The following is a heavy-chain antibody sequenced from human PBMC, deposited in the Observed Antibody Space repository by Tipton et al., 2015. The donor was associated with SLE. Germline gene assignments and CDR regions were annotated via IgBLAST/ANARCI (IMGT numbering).Heavy chain of an antibody. D-gene: IGHD7-27*01. J-gene: IGHJ4*02. CDR2: INHSGST. V-gene: IGHV4-34*01. CDR3: ASKLGIYPDY. Sequence: TLSFTCAVYGGSFSGYYWSWIRQPPGKGLEWIGEINHSGSTNYNPSLKSRVTISVDTSKNQFSLKLSSVTAADTAVYYCASKLGIYPDYWGQGTLVTVSS. CDR1: GGSFSGYY.